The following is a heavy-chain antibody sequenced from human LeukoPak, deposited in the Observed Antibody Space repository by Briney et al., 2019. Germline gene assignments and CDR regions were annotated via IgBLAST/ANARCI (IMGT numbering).Heavy chain of an antibody. J-gene: IGHJ4*02. CDR1: GYTFTSYD. CDR2: IIPIFGTA. CDR3: ARAVSRGAYYFDY. V-gene: IGHV1-69*13. Sequence: ASVKVSCKASGYTFTSYDINWVRQATGQGLEWMGGIIPIFGTANYAQKFQGRVTITADESTSTAYMELSSLRSEDTAVYYCARAVSRGAYYFDYWGQGTLVTVSS. D-gene: IGHD3-10*01.